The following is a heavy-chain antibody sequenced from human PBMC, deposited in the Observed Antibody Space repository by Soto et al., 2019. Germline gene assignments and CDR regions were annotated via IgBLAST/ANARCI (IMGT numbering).Heavy chain of an antibody. CDR2: IYYSGST. D-gene: IGHD3-10*01. V-gene: IGHV4-59*01. CDR3: ARTNYYGSGSSIAYYYYYMDV. J-gene: IGHJ6*03. Sequence: SETLSLTCTVSGGSISSYYWSWIRQPPGKGLEWIGYIYYSGSTNYNPSLKSRVTISVDTSKNQFSLKLSSVTAADTAVYYCARTNYYGSGSSIAYYYYYMDVWGKGTTVTVSS. CDR1: GGSISSYY.